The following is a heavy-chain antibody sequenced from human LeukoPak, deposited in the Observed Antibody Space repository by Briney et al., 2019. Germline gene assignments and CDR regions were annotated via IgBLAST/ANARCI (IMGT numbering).Heavy chain of an antibody. V-gene: IGHV3-30*02. Sequence: GGSLRLSCAASGFIFSSYGMHWVRQAPGKGLEWVAFIRYDGSNKYYADSVKGRFTISRDNSKNTLYLQMNSLRAEDTAVYYCAKGSCSSTSCYYNWFDPWGRGTLVTVSS. D-gene: IGHD2-2*01. CDR1: GFIFSSYG. J-gene: IGHJ5*02. CDR2: IRYDGSNK. CDR3: AKGSCSSTSCYYNWFDP.